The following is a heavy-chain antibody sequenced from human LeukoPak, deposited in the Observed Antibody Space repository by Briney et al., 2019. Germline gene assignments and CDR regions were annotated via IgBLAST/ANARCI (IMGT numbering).Heavy chain of an antibody. CDR3: ARAAQERHIVATKPDPIGY. D-gene: IGHD5-12*01. CDR2: INSDGSST. Sequence: GGSLRLSCAASGFTFSSYWMHWVRQAPGKGLVWVSRINSDGSSTSYADSVKGRFTISRDNAKNTLYLQMNSLRAEDTAVYYCARAAQERHIVATKPDPIGYWGQGTLVTVSS. J-gene: IGHJ4*02. V-gene: IGHV3-74*01. CDR1: GFTFSSYW.